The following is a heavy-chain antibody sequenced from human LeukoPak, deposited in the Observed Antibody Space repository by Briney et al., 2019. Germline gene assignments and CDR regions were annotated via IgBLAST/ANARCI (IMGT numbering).Heavy chain of an antibody. CDR2: IYYSGST. V-gene: IGHV4-59*01. D-gene: IGHD6-19*01. CDR1: AGSISSYY. CDR3: ARPAEAGYFYAFDF. Sequence: PSETLSLTCTVSAGSISSYYWSWIRQPPGKGLEWIGYIYYSGSTNYNPSLKSRVTISLDTSKNQLSLGLSSVTAADTAVYYCARPAEAGYFYAFDFWGQGTMVTVSS. J-gene: IGHJ3*01.